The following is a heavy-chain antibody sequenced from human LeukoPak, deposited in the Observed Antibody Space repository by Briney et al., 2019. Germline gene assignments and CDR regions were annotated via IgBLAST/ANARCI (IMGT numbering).Heavy chain of an antibody. J-gene: IGHJ4*02. D-gene: IGHD6-19*01. V-gene: IGHV3-9*01. Sequence: PGRSRRLSCAASGFTFDDYAMHWVRQAPGKGLEWVSGISWNSGSIGYADSVKGRFTISRDNAKNSLYLQMNSLRAEDTALYYCAKASGQWLVQDYFDYWGQGTLVTVSS. CDR1: GFTFDDYA. CDR2: ISWNSGSI. CDR3: AKASGQWLVQDYFDY.